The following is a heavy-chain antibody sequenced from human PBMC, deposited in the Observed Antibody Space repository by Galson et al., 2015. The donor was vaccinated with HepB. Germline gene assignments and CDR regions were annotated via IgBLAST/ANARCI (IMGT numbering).Heavy chain of an antibody. Sequence: SLRLSCAASGFTFSSYAMHWVRQAPGKGLEWVAVISYDRSNEYYADSVKGRFTISRDNSKNTLYLQMNSLRAEDTAVYYCARAWGWDYYYGMDVWGQGTTVTVSS. CDR3: ARAWGWDYYYGMDV. CDR2: ISYDRSNE. D-gene: IGHD7-27*01. J-gene: IGHJ6*02. CDR1: GFTFSSYA. V-gene: IGHV3-30-3*01.